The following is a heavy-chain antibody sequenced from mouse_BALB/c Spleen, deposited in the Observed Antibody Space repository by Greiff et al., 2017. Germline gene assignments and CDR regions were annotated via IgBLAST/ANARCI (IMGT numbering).Heavy chain of an antibody. V-gene: IGHV1S81*02. J-gene: IGHJ2*01. CDR3: TRGLGLYVDY. D-gene: IGHD3-3*01. CDR2: INPSNGGT. CDR1: GYTFTSYY. Sequence: QVQLQQSGAELVKPGASVKLSCKASGYTFTSYYMYWVKQRPGQGLEWIGEINPSNGGTNFNEKFKSKATLTVDKSSSTAYMQLSSLTSEDSAVYYCTRGLGLYVDYWGQGTTLT.